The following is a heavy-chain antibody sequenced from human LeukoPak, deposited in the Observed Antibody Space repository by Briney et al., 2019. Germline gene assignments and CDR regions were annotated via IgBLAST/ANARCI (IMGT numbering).Heavy chain of an antibody. V-gene: IGHV4-34*01. CDR2: INHSGST. J-gene: IGHJ5*02. Sequence: SETLSLTCAVYGGSFSGYYWSWIRQPPGKGLEWIGEINHSGSTNNNPSLKSRVTISVDTSKNQFSLKLSSVPAADTAVYYCARGLGMITFGGVRTRGNWFDPWGQGTLVTVSS. CDR3: ARGLGMITFGGVRTRGNWFDP. D-gene: IGHD3-16*01. CDR1: GGSFSGYY.